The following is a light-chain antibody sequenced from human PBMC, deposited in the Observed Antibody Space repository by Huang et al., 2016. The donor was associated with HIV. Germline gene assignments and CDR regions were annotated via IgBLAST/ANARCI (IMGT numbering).Light chain of an antibody. CDR1: QDSSNS. CDR2: GAP. Sequence: IQLTQSPSSLSASVGDSVIITCRASQDSSNSLAWYQQKPGKAPQSLIFGAPTLQRGCSSRFSGSASVTYFTLTINGLQPEDFATYYCQQLHDYPVTFGQGTRLDIE. V-gene: IGKV1-9*01. CDR3: QQLHDYPVT. J-gene: IGKJ5*01.